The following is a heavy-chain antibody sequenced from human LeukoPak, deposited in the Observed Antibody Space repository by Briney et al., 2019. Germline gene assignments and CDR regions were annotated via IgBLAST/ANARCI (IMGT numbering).Heavy chain of an antibody. D-gene: IGHD1-1*01. CDR2: IYYSGST. CDR1: GGSISSHY. V-gene: IGHV4-59*11. Sequence: SETLSLTCTVSGGSISSHYGSWIRQPPGKGLEWIGYIYYSGSTNYNPSLKSRVTISVDTSKNQFSLKLSSVTAADTAVYYCARGGWNRYFDYWGQGTLVTVSS. J-gene: IGHJ4*02. CDR3: ARGGWNRYFDY.